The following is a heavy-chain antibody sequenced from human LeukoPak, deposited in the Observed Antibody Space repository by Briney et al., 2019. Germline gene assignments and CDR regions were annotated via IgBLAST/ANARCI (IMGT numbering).Heavy chain of an antibody. D-gene: IGHD5-12*01. J-gene: IGHJ4*02. CDR2: IYYSGST. V-gene: IGHV4-59*12. CDR1: GTTFSSYT. CDR3: ARVRGYSGYDWAHRGFDY. Sequence: GSLRLSCAASGTTFSSYTMTWIRQPPGRGLEWIGSIYYSGSTNYTPSLKSRVTISVDKSKNQFSLKLSSVTAADTAVYYCARVRGYSGYDWAHRGFDYWGQGTLVTVSS.